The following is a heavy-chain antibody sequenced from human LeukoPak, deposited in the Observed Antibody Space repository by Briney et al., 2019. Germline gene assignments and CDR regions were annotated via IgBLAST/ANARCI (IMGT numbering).Heavy chain of an antibody. Sequence: PSETLSLTCTVSGGSIGSSSYYWGWIRQPPGEGLEWIGSIYYSGNTYYNPSLKSRVTISVDTSKNQFSLKLSSVTAADTAVYYCARHSYSGSSRVRTEYFQHWGQGTLVTVSS. CDR1: GGSIGSSSYY. V-gene: IGHV4-39*01. D-gene: IGHD1-26*01. CDR2: IYYSGNT. CDR3: ARHSYSGSSRVRTEYFQH. J-gene: IGHJ1*01.